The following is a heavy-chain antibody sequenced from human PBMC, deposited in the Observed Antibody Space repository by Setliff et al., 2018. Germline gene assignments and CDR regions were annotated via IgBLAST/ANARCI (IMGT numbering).Heavy chain of an antibody. V-gene: IGHV4-59*08. D-gene: IGHD3-22*01. CDR2: KYYSGST. CDR1: GSSFSSYS. CDR3: ARWRVRDSGYYPRLSYMDV. J-gene: IGHJ6*03. Sequence: SETLSLTCTVSGSSFSSYSWSWIRQPPGKGLEWIGYKYYSGSTNSNPSLKSRVTISVDTSKNQFSLKLSSVTAADTAVYYCARWRVRDSGYYPRLSYMDVWGKGATVTVSS.